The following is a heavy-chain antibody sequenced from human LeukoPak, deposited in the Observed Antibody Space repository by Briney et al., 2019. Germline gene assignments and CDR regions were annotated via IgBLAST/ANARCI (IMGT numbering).Heavy chain of an antibody. Sequence: GASVTVSCTASGGTFGSYAISWVRQAPGQGLEWMGGIIPIFGTANYAQKFQGRVTITADESTSTAYMELSSLRSEDTAVYYCARVLRLGELSLRYYYYYGMDVWGQGTTVTVSS. CDR1: GGTFGSYA. V-gene: IGHV1-69*13. J-gene: IGHJ6*02. D-gene: IGHD3-16*02. CDR2: IIPIFGTA. CDR3: ARVLRLGELSLRYYYYYGMDV.